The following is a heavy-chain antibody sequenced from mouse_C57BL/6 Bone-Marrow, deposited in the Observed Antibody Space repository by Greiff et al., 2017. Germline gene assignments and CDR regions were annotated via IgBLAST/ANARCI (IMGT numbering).Heavy chain of an antibody. CDR3: ARETGPRNYFDY. V-gene: IGHV1-64*01. J-gene: IGHJ2*01. Sequence: QVHVKQPGAELVKPGASVKLSCKASGYTFTSYWMHWVKQRPGQGLEWIGLIHPNSGSTNYNEKFKSKATLTVDKASSTAYMQLSSLTSEDSAVYYCARETGPRNYFDYWGQGTTLTVSS. CDR2: IHPNSGST. CDR1: GYTFTSYW. D-gene: IGHD4-1*01.